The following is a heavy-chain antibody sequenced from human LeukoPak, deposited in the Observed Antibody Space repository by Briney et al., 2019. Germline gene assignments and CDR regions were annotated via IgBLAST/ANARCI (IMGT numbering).Heavy chain of an antibody. CDR3: ARASSWPYYYMDV. CDR1: GFTFSSYW. V-gene: IGHV3-7*01. Sequence: GGSLRLSCAASGFTFSSYWMSWVRQAPGKGLEWVANIKQDGSEKYYVDSVKGRFTISRDNAKNSLYLQMNSLRAEDTAVYYCARASSWPYYYMDVWGKGTTVTVSS. CDR2: IKQDGSEK. D-gene: IGHD6-13*01. J-gene: IGHJ6*03.